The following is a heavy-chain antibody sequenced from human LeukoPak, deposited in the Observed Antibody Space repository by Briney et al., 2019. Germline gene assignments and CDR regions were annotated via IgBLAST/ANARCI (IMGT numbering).Heavy chain of an antibody. V-gene: IGHV4-59*01. CDR3: ASLCSGGSCYSDAFDI. CDR2: IYYSGST. Sequence: PSETLSLTCTVSGGSISSYYWSWIRQPPGKGLEWIGYIYYSGSTNYNPSLKSRVTISVDTSKNQFSLKLSSVTAADTAVYHCASLCSGGSCYSDAFDIWGQGTMVTVSS. J-gene: IGHJ3*02. D-gene: IGHD2-15*01. CDR1: GGSISSYY.